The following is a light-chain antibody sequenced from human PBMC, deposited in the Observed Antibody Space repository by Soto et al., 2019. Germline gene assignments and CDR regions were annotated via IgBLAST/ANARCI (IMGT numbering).Light chain of an antibody. V-gene: IGKV1-9*01. CDR1: QGIGSY. Sequence: DIQLTQSPSFLSASLGDRVTITCRASQGIGSYLAWYQQKPGKAPRLLIYAASTLQSGVPSRFSGSGSDTECTLTISSLQPEDVATYYCQQLNNYPLTFGGGTKVDIK. CDR3: QQLNNYPLT. J-gene: IGKJ4*01. CDR2: AAS.